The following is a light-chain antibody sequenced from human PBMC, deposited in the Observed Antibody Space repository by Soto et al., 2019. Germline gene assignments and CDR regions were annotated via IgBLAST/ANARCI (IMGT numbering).Light chain of an antibody. Sequence: LSCRASQSVNSNYLAWYQQKPGQAPRLLIYGASSRATGIPDRFSGSGSGTDFTLTISRLEPEDFAVYYCQQYGSSPMTFGQGTRLEIK. CDR3: QQYGSSPMT. CDR1: QSVNSNY. V-gene: IGKV3-20*01. CDR2: GAS. J-gene: IGKJ5*01.